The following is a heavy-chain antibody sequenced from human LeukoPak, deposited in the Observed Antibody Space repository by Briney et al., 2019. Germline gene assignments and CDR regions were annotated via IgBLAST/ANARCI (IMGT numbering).Heavy chain of an antibody. Sequence: SETLSLTCAVYGGSFSGYYWSWIRQPPGKGLEWIGEINHSGSTNYNPSLKSRVTISVDTSKNQFSLKLSSVTAADTAVYYCASVGYCSGGSCYSDVWGQGTLVTVSS. CDR1: GGSFSGYY. D-gene: IGHD2-15*01. J-gene: IGHJ4*02. CDR2: INHSGST. CDR3: ASVGYCSGGSCYSDV. V-gene: IGHV4-34*01.